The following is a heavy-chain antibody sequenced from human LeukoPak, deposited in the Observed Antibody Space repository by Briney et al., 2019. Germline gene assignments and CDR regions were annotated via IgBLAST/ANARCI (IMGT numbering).Heavy chain of an antibody. Sequence: GGSLRLSCAAAGFTFSNYAMSWVRQAPGRGLEWVANIKKDGSDKFYVDSVKGRFTISRDNGKDSLYLQMNSLRVEDTAVYYCARDFEFGDENDCWGQGALVTVSS. J-gene: IGHJ4*02. D-gene: IGHD4-17*01. V-gene: IGHV3-7*03. CDR3: ARDFEFGDENDC. CDR1: GFTFSNYA. CDR2: IKKDGSDK.